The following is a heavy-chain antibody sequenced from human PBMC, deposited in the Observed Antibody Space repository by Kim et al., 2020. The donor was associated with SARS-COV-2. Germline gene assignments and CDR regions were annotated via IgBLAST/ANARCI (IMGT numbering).Heavy chain of an antibody. CDR1: GFTFSSYS. V-gene: IGHV3-48*02. J-gene: IGHJ2*01. CDR3: ARDESDYGDYGGLPWYFDL. D-gene: IGHD4-17*01. Sequence: GGSLRLSCAASGFTFSSYSMNWVRQAPGKGLEWVSYISSSSSTIYYADSVKGRFTISRDNAKNSLYLQMNSLRDEDTAVYYCARDESDYGDYGGLPWYFDLWGRGTLVTVSS. CDR2: ISSSSSTI.